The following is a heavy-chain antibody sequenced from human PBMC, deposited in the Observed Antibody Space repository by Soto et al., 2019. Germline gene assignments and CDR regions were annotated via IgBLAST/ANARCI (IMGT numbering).Heavy chain of an antibody. V-gene: IGHV1-69*13. CDR2: IIPIFGTA. CDR1: GGTFSSYA. CDR3: ARNEYCYDHDAFDI. D-gene: IGHD3-22*01. J-gene: IGHJ3*02. Sequence: SVKVSCKASGGTFSSYAISWVRQALGQGLEWMGGIIPIFGTANYAQKFQGRVTITADESTSTAYMELSSLRSEDTAVYYCARNEYCYDHDAFDIWGQGTMVTVSS.